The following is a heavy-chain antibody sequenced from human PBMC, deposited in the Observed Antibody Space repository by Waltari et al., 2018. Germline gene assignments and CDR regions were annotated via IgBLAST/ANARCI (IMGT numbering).Heavy chain of an antibody. CDR3: ATDSGHTNCYDSSGYKNAFDI. V-gene: IGHV1-69-2*01. Sequence: EVQLVQSGAEVKKPGASVKVSCNLSGNTIIDYYIHWVQQPPGKGLQWMGLVDPEDGETTYAEKFQGRVTITADTSTYTAYMELSSLRSEDTAVYYCATDSGHTNCYDSSGYKNAFDIWGQGTMVTVSP. CDR1: GNTIIDYY. J-gene: IGHJ3*02. CDR2: VDPEDGET. D-gene: IGHD3-22*01.